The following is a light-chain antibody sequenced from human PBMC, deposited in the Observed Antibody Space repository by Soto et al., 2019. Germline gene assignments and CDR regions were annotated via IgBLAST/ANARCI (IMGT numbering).Light chain of an antibody. CDR1: QGIGNY. J-gene: IGKJ3*01. CDR3: QKHNSAPFT. V-gene: IGKV1-27*01. CDR2: AAS. Sequence: DIQMTQSPSSLSASVGDRVTITCRASQGIGNYLAWYQQKPGKVPKLLIYAASTLQLGIPSRFSGSGSGTDFTLTISSLQPEDVATYSCQKHNSAPFTFGPGTRVDIK.